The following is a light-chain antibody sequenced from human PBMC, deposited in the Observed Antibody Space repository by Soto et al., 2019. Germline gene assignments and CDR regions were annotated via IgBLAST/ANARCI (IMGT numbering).Light chain of an antibody. CDR1: QSVSST. V-gene: IGKV3-15*01. CDR2: GTS. CDR3: QQYYQWPLT. J-gene: IGKJ4*01. Sequence: EIVMTQSPATLSVSPGERATLSCRASQSVSSTLAWYQQIPDQAPRLLIYGTSTRASGIPARFSGSGSGTEFTLNISSLQSEDIALYYCQQYYQWPLTFGGGTKGEVK.